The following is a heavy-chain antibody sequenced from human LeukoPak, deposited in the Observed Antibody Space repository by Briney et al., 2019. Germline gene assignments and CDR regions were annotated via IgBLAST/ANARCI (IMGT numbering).Heavy chain of an antibody. V-gene: IGHV3-23*01. CDR3: AKVVGTGTTPTDY. CDR1: VFTSINYA. Sequence: PGGSLRLSCAASVFTSINYAITCGPAALEGGVECGSDISASGSNTDYADSAKGRFTISRDNSTNMVFLQLKSLRTEDTAVYYCAKVVGTGTTPTDYWGQGTLVTVSS. CDR2: ISASGSNT. J-gene: IGHJ4*02. D-gene: IGHD1-1*01.